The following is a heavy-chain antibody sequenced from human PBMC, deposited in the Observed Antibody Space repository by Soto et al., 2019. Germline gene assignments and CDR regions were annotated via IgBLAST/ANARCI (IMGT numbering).Heavy chain of an antibody. J-gene: IGHJ3*02. V-gene: IGHV3-73*01. CDR3: AAIHRGYDKVDAFDI. Sequence: GSLRLSCAASGFTFSGSAMQWVRQASGKGLEWVGRIRSKANSYATAYAASVKGRFTISRDDSKNTAYLQMNSLKTEDRAVYYCAAIHRGYDKVDAFDIWGQGXMVTVSS. CDR2: IRSKANSYAT. D-gene: IGHD5-12*01. CDR1: GFTFSGSA.